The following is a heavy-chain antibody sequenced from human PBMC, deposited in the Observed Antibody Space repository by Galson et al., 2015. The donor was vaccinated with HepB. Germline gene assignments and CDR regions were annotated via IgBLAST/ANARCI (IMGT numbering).Heavy chain of an antibody. CDR2: VYRGGGR. CDR1: GFTVSGNY. Sequence: SLRLSCAASGFTVSGNYMAWVRQAPGKGLEWVSVVYRGGGRYYADSVQGRFTIFSDDSKNTLFLQMNSLRVEDTAVYYCAKSNRGLGSGHYGGGYFDLWGRGILVTVSS. CDR3: AKSNRGLGSGHYGGGYFDL. V-gene: IGHV3-66*01. D-gene: IGHD4-23*01. J-gene: IGHJ2*01.